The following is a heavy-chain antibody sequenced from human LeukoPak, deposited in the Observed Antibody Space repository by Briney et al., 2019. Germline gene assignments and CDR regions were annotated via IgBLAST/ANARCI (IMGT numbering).Heavy chain of an antibody. CDR1: GFTFSSYA. CDR2: ISYDGSNK. CDR3: AKASLSSVGATTGDAFDI. Sequence: PGGSLRLSCAASGFTFSSYAMHWVRQAPGKGLEWVAVISYDGSNKYYADSVKGRFTISRDNSKNTLYLQMNSLRAEDTAVYYCAKASLSSVGATTGDAFDIWGQGTMVTVSS. J-gene: IGHJ3*02. V-gene: IGHV3-30-3*01. D-gene: IGHD1-26*01.